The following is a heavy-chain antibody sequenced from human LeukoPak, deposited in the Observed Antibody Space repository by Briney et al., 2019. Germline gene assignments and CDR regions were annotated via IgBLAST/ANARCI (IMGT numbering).Heavy chain of an antibody. CDR2: ISWNSGSI. Sequence: GRSLRLSCATSGFTFDDYAMHWVRQAPGKGLEWVSGISWNSGSIGYADSVKGRFTISRDNAKNSLYLQMNSLRDEDTAVYYCARDDPDYWGQGTLVTVSS. CDR1: GFTFDDYA. V-gene: IGHV3-9*01. J-gene: IGHJ4*02. CDR3: ARDDPDY.